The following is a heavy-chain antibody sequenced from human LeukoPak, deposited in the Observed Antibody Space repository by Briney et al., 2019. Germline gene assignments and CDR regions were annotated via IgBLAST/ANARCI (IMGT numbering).Heavy chain of an antibody. D-gene: IGHD6-19*01. CDR2: ISYDGSNK. CDR1: GFTFSSYG. CDR3: AKDSGIAVAGTLRAFDI. J-gene: IGHJ3*02. Sequence: GGSLRLSCAASGFTFSSYGMHWVRQAPGKGLEWVAVISYDGSNKYFADSVKGRFTISRDNSKNTLYLQMNSLRAEDTAVYYCAKDSGIAVAGTLRAFDIWGQGTMLTVSS. V-gene: IGHV3-30*18.